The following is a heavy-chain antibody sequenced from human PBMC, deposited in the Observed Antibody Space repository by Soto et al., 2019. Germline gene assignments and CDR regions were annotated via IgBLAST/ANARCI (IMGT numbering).Heavy chain of an antibody. CDR2: ISSSSSTI. CDR1: GFTFSSYS. J-gene: IGHJ5*02. CDR3: ARAGARSLPFHNWFDP. D-gene: IGHD1-26*01. V-gene: IGHV3-48*02. Sequence: GGSLRLSCAASGFTFSSYSMNWVRQAPGKGLEWVSYISSSSSTIYYADSVKGRFTISRDNAKNSLYLQMNSLRDEDTAVYYCARAGARSLPFHNWFDPWGQGTLVTVSS.